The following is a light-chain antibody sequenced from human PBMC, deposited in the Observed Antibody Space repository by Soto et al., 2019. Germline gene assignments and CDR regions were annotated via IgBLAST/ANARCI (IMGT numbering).Light chain of an antibody. CDR3: QQYNSWPLT. CDR1: QSVSSSY. V-gene: IGKV3-20*01. Sequence: EIVLTQSPGTLSLSPGERATLSCRASQSVSSSYLAWYPQKPGQAPRLLIYGASDRATGIPDRFSGSGSGTEFTLTISSLQSEDFAVYYCQQYNSWPLTFGGGTKVDIK. CDR2: GAS. J-gene: IGKJ4*01.